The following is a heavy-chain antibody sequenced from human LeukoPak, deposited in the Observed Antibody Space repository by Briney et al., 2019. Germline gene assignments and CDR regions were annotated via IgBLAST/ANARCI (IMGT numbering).Heavy chain of an antibody. CDR3: AREDSGSYYNYYYFYMDV. J-gene: IGHJ6*03. V-gene: IGHV4-4*07. D-gene: IGHD3-10*01. CDR1: GGSFSSYF. Sequence: TSETLSLTCSVSGGSFSSYFWSWVRQPAGKGLEWIGRIYPSGNTNYNPSLKSRVTLSVDTSKTQFSLRLSSVTAADTAVYYCAREDSGSYYNYYYFYMDVWGKGTTVTISS. CDR2: IYPSGNT.